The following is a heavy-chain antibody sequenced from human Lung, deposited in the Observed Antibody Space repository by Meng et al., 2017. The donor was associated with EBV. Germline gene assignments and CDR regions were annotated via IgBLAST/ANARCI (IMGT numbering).Heavy chain of an antibody. CDR2: IYSSGIT. V-gene: IGHV4-4*07. D-gene: IGHD6-19*01. Sequence: QLQGPGPGLVKPLETLSLTCTVSGDSISDYFWNWIRQPAGKGLEWIGRIYSSGITNYNPSLQSRVTMSVDTSKNQFSLKLYSVTAADTAVYYCARESFNSGWYSDYWGQGTLVTVSS. J-gene: IGHJ4*02. CDR1: GDSISDYF. CDR3: ARESFNSGWYSDY.